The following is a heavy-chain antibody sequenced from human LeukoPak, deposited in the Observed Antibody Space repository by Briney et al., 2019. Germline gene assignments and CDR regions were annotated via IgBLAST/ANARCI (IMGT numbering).Heavy chain of an antibody. V-gene: IGHV3-30*02. CDR3: AKEAPWGSSWYGTVRDYYYMDV. J-gene: IGHJ6*03. Sequence: PGGSLRLSCAASGFTFSSYGMHWVRQAPGKGLEWVAFIRYDGSNEYYADSVKGRFTISRDNSKNTLYLQMNSLRAEDTAVYYCAKEAPWGSSWYGTVRDYYYMDVWGKGTTVTISS. CDR1: GFTFSSYG. D-gene: IGHD6-13*01. CDR2: IRYDGSNE.